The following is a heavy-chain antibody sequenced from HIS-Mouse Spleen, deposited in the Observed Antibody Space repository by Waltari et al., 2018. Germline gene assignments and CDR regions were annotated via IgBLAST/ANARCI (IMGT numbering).Heavy chain of an antibody. D-gene: IGHD6-13*01. CDR2: IFHSGVP. V-gene: IGHV4-38-2*02. CDR3: ARALEYSSSWYYYYYGMDV. J-gene: IGHJ6*02. CDR1: GYSISSGYY. Sequence: QVQLQESGPGLVKPSETLSLTCTVSGYSISSGYYWGWIRQPPGKGLEGIGRIFHSGVPYQNPSLTSRVTISVDTSKSQFSLRLSSVTAADTAVYYCARALEYSSSWYYYYYGMDVWGQGTTVTVSS.